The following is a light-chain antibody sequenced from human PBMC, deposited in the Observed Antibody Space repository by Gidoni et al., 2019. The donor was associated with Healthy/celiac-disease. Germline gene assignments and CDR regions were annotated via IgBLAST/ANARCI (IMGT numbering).Light chain of an antibody. CDR1: DSVSFLGINL. CDR2: QTS. Sequence: DIVLTQSPASLAVSPGQRGTITCRSSDSVSFLGINLIHWYQQTPGQPPKLLIYQTSNKGTGVPARFSGSGSGTDFTLTINPVEANDTANYYCLQSKNFSWTFXXXTKVEIK. CDR3: LQSKNFSWT. J-gene: IGKJ1*01. V-gene: IGKV4-1*01.